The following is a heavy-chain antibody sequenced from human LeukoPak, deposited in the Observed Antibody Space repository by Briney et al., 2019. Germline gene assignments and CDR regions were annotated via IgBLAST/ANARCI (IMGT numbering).Heavy chain of an antibody. CDR1: GFTFSSYS. CDR2: ISSSSSTI. V-gene: IGHV3-48*02. CDR3: ARDELMRAASVSTTVTTGEDY. D-gene: IGHD4-17*01. Sequence: PGGSLRLSCAASGFTFSSYSMNWVRQAPGKGLEWVSYISSSSSTIYYADSVKGRFTISRDNAKNSLYLQMNSLRDEDTAVYYCARDELMRAASVSTTVTTGEDYWGQGTLVTVSS. J-gene: IGHJ4*02.